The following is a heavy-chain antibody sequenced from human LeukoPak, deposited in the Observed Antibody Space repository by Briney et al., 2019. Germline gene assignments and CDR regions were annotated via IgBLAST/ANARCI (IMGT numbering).Heavy chain of an antibody. D-gene: IGHD6-19*01. CDR3: ARGYSSGWTFDY. CDR2: INAGNGNT. J-gene: IGHJ4*02. CDR1: GYTFTSYA. V-gene: IGHV1-3*01. Sequence: ASVKVSCKASGYTFTSYAMHWVRQAPGQRREGMGWINAGNGNTKYSQKFQGRVTITRDTSASTAYMELSSLRSEDTAVYYCARGYSSGWTFDYWGQGTLVTVSS.